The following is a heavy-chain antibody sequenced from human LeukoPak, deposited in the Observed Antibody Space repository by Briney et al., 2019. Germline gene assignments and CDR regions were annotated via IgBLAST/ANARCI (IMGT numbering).Heavy chain of an antibody. D-gene: IGHD1-26*01. J-gene: IGHJ4*02. V-gene: IGHV3-23*01. CDR3: AKDREGSGSFYPDY. Sequence: PGGSLRLSCAASGFTFSSYAMSWVRPAPGKGLEWVSVISGSGGSTYYADSVKGRFTISRGNSKNTLYLQMNSLRAEDTAVYYCAKDREGSGSFYPDYWGQGTLVTVSS. CDR2: ISGSGGST. CDR1: GFTFSSYA.